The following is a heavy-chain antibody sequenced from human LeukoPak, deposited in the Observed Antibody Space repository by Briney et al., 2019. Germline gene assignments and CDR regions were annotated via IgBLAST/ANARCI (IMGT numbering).Heavy chain of an antibody. D-gene: IGHD6-13*01. CDR1: GGSISSYY. CDR3: ASIAAAGTSDY. V-gene: IGHV4-59*12. CDR2: IYYSGST. J-gene: IGHJ4*02. Sequence: SETLSLTCTVSGGSISSYYWSWIRQPPGKGLEWIGYIYYSGSTYYNPSLKSRVTISVDTSKNQFSLKLSSVTAADTAVYYCASIAAAGTSDYWGQGTLVTVSS.